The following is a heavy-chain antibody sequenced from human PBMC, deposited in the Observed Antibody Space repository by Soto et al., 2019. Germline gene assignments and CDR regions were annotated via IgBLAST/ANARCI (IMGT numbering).Heavy chain of an antibody. CDR1: GFTFSSYA. CDR3: AKGSVPHDYGDRNSYYYYYMDV. D-gene: IGHD4-17*01. CDR2: ISGSGGST. V-gene: IGHV3-23*01. J-gene: IGHJ6*03. Sequence: GGSLRLSCAASGFTFSSYAMSWVRQAPGKGLEWVSAISGSGGSTYYADSVKGRFTISRDNSKNTLYLQMNSLRAEDTAVYYCAKGSVPHDYGDRNSYYYYYMDVWGKGTTVTVSS.